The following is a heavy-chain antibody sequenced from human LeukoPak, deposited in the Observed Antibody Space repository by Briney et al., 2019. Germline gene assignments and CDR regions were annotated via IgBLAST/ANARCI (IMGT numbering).Heavy chain of an antibody. J-gene: IGHJ4*02. D-gene: IGHD3-22*01. CDR2: INPSGGST. CDR3: ARDTYYYDSSGYYKHLHFDY. V-gene: IGHV1-46*01. CDR1: GYTLTELS. Sequence: ASVKVSCKVSGYTLTELSMHWVRQAPGQGLEWMGIINPSGGSTSYAQKFQGRVTMTRDMSTSTVYMELSSLRSEDTAVYYCARDTYYYDSSGYYKHLHFDYWGQGTLVTVSS.